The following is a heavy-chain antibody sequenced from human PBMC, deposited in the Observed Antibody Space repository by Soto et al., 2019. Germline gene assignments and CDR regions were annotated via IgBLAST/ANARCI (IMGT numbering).Heavy chain of an antibody. CDR2: IIPIFGTA. J-gene: IGHJ6*02. D-gene: IGHD6-19*01. Sequence: SVKVSCKASGGTFSSYAISWVRQAPGQGLEWMGGIIPIFGTANYAQKFQGRVTITADESTSTAYMELSSLRSEDTAVYYCARDPSLVAGHHDYYYYGMDVWGQGTTVTV. CDR1: GGTFSSYA. V-gene: IGHV1-69*13. CDR3: ARDPSLVAGHHDYYYYGMDV.